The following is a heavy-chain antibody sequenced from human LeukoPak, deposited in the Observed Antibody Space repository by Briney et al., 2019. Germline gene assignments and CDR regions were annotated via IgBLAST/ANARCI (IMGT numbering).Heavy chain of an antibody. CDR1: GYTFTSYY. CDR3: ARFHSSLHTAGDY. Sequence: ASVKVSCKASGYTFTSYYMHWVRQAPGQGLEWMGIINPSGGGTSYGQNFQGRVTMTRDTSTSTVYMELSSLKSEDTAVYYCARFHSSLHTAGDYWGQGTLVTASS. D-gene: IGHD5-18*01. J-gene: IGHJ4*02. CDR2: INPSGGGT. V-gene: IGHV1-46*01.